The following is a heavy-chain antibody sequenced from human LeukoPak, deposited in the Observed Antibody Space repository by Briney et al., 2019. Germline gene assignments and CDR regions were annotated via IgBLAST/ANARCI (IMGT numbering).Heavy chain of an antibody. J-gene: IGHJ3*02. D-gene: IGHD3-10*01. CDR3: ARGLGYGSGSYYLGFDM. Sequence: PSETLSLTCTVFGGSISTSSSYWGWIRQPPGKGLEWIGSIYYSGSTYYNPSLKSRVTISVDTSRNQFSPKLSSVSAADTAVYHCARGLGYGSGSYYLGFDMWGQGTMVTVSS. CDR2: IYYSGST. V-gene: IGHV4-39*01. CDR1: GGSISTSSSY.